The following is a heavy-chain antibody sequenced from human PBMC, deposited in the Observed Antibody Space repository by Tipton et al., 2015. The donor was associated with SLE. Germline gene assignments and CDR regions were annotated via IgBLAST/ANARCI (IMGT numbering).Heavy chain of an antibody. J-gene: IGHJ4*02. CDR1: GASINNYF. CDR2: VYYTGSA. D-gene: IGHD5-12*01. Sequence: GLVKPSETLSLTCIVSGASINNYFWSWIRQPPGKGLEWLGRVYYTGSAFYNPSLKSRLTLSVDTSMNQFSLNLSSVTVADTAVYYCARLNMATDFWGQGTLVTVSS. CDR3: ARLNMATDF. V-gene: IGHV4-59*12.